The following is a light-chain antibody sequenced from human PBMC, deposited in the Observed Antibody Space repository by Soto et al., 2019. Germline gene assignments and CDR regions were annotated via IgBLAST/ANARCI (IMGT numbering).Light chain of an antibody. CDR2: DAS. CDR3: QQRSNWPPFT. CDR1: QSVSSY. Sequence: EIVLTQSPATLSLSPGERATLSCRASQSVSSYLAWYQQKPGQAPRLLIYDASNRATGIPARFSGSGSGTDFTLTISSLERKDFAVYYYQQRSNWPPFTFGPGTKVDIK. J-gene: IGKJ3*01. V-gene: IGKV3-11*01.